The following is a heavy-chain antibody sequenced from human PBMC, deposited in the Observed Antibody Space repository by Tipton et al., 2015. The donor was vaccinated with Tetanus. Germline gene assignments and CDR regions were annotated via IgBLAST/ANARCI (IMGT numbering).Heavy chain of an antibody. D-gene: IGHD3-22*01. CDR3: ARQEPPRRFFYDSSGSSD. Sequence: TLSLTCTISGGSISRYYWAWIRQTPGKGLEWIGYIDYNGSTKYNPSLRSRVTLSLDTSKNQFSLNLSSVTAADTAVYFCARQEPPRRFFYDSSGSSDWGQGILVTVSS. J-gene: IGHJ4*02. V-gene: IGHV4-59*08. CDR1: GGSISRYY. CDR2: IDYNGST.